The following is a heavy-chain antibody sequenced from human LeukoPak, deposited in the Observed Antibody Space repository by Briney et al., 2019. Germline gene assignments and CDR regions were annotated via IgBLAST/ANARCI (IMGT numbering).Heavy chain of an antibody. V-gene: IGHV3-64*01. Sequence: GGSLRLSCAASGSSFSSSAMHWVRQAPGKGLEYVSAISSNGGTTYYANSVKGRFTISRDNSKNTLYLQMGSLRAEDMAVYYCARWTVATIRGGGFDYWGQGTLVTVSS. J-gene: IGHJ4*02. CDR1: GSSFSSSA. CDR2: ISSNGGTT. CDR3: ARWTVATIRGGGFDY. D-gene: IGHD5-12*01.